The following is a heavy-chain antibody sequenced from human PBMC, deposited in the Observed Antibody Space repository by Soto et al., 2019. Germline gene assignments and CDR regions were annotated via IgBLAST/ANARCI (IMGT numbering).Heavy chain of an antibody. CDR2: IYYSGST. Sequence: SETLSLTCTVSGGSISSGGYYWSWIRQHPGKGLEWIGYIYYSGSTYYNPSLKSRVTISVDTSKNQFSLKLSSVTAADTAVYYCARGGYCSSTSCYRLYWFDPWGQGTQVTVSS. V-gene: IGHV4-31*03. CDR3: ARGGYCSSTSCYRLYWFDP. D-gene: IGHD2-2*01. CDR1: GGSISSGGYY. J-gene: IGHJ5*02.